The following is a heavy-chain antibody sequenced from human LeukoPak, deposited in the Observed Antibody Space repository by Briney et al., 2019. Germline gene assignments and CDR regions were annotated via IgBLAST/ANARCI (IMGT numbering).Heavy chain of an antibody. CDR2: IYYSGST. CDR3: AXXGRRGYGAYFYYYGMDV. D-gene: IGHD6-25*01. V-gene: IGHV4-59*08. CDR1: GGSISSYY. J-gene: IGHJ6*02. Sequence: SETLSLTCTVSGGSISSYYWSWIRKPPGKGLEWIGYIYYSGSTNYNPSLKXRVTISVDTSKNQFSLKLSSVTAADTAVYYCAXXGRRGYGAYFYYYGMDVWGQGTTVTVSS.